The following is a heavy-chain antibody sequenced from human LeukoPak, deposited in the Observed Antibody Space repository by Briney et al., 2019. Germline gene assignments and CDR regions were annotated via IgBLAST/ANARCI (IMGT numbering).Heavy chain of an antibody. D-gene: IGHD3-22*01. J-gene: IGHJ4*02. CDR3: AKGDSSAYFSPLDS. V-gene: IGHV3-23*01. CDR1: GFTFSSYA. Sequence: GGSLRLSCAASGFTFSSYAMSWVRQAPGKGLEWVSAISGSGGSTYYADSVKVRFTISRDNAKNTVYLQMDSPRAEDTAIYYCAKGDSSAYFSPLDSWGQGTLVTVSS. CDR2: ISGSGGST.